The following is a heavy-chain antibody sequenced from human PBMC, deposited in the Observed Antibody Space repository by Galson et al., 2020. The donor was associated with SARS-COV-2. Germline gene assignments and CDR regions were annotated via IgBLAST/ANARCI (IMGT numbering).Heavy chain of an antibody. V-gene: IGHV4-31*03. Sequence: SETLSLTCTVSGDSIISGRYYWSWIRQQPGKGLEWIGYIYYSGTPYYNPSLKSRLIISVDTSKNQFSLQLSAVTVADTAVYYCARDLNGYNSLDYWGQGTLVTASS. D-gene: IGHD5-12*01. J-gene: IGHJ4*02. CDR2: IYYSGTP. CDR1: GDSIISGRYY. CDR3: ARDLNGYNSLDY.